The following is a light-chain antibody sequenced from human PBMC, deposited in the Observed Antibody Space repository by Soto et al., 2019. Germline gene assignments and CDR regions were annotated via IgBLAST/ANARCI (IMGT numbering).Light chain of an antibody. Sequence: DIQMTQSPSSLSASVGDRVTITCRADQSITSYLNWYQHRPGKAPKLLIYGAFSLQGGVPSRFSGSRSGTDFTLTITSVQPEDFGTYYCQQSYSAPFTFGTGTKVDV. J-gene: IGKJ3*01. CDR2: GAF. V-gene: IGKV1-39*01. CDR1: QSITSY. CDR3: QQSYSAPFT.